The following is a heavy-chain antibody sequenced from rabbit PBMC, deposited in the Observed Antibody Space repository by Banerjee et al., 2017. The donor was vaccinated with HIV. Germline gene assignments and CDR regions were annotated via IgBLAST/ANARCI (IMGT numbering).Heavy chain of an antibody. CDR3: ATDARYASTTGYVL. CDR2: IDAGSTGKT. CDR1: GFSYSGGYD. V-gene: IGHV1S40*01. Sequence: QSLEESGGDLVKPGASLTLTCKASGFSYSGGYDMCWVRQAPGKGLEWIACIDAGSTGKTFSASWAKGRFTISKASSTTVTLQMTSLTAADTATYFCATDARYASTTGYVLWGPGTLVTVS. J-gene: IGHJ4*01. D-gene: IGHD1-1*01.